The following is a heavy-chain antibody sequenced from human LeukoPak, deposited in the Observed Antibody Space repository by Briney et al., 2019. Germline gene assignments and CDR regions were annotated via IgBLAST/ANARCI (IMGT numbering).Heavy chain of an antibody. D-gene: IGHD3-9*01. CDR1: GFTFSSYA. CDR3: AKNFDWLLYYFDY. Sequence: GGSLRLSCASSGFTFSSYAMSWVRQAPGKGLEWVSAISGSGGSTYYADSVKGRFTISRDNSKNTLYLQMNSLRAEDTAVYYCAKNFDWLLYYFDYWGQGTLVTVSS. CDR2: ISGSGGST. J-gene: IGHJ4*02. V-gene: IGHV3-23*01.